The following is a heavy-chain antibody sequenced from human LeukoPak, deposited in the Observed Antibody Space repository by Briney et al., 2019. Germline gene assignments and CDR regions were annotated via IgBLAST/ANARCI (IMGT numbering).Heavy chain of an antibody. D-gene: IGHD3/OR15-3a*01. Sequence: GTSLRLSCAASGFTFRSYGIHWVRQAPGKGLEWVAMISFDTTNKHYADSVRGRFTISRDNFKNTLSLEMNNLRPEDTAVYYCARDLNLGTSDSYWGQGTLVTVSS. CDR3: ARDLNLGTSDSY. CDR1: GFTFRSYG. CDR2: ISFDTTNK. V-gene: IGHV3-30*03. J-gene: IGHJ4*02.